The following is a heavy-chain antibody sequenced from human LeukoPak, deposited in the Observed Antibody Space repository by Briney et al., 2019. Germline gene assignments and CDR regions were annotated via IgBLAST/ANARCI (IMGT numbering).Heavy chain of an antibody. CDR1: GYTFTSYG. V-gene: IGHV1-18*01. CDR3: ARDPTDIVVVPAAMDFDY. J-gene: IGHJ4*02. Sequence: ASVKVSCKASGYTFTSYGISWVRQAPGHGLEWMGWISAYNGNTNYAQKLQGRVTMTTDTSTSTAYMELRSLRSDDTAVYYCARDPTDIVVVPAAMDFDYWGQGTLVTVSS. CDR2: ISAYNGNT. D-gene: IGHD2-2*01.